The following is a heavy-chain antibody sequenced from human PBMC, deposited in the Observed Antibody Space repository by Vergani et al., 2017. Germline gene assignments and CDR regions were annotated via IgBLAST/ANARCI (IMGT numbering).Heavy chain of an antibody. Sequence: QVQLQESGPGLVKPSATLSLTCTVSGGSISSYYWSWIRQPPGKGLEWIGYIYYSGSTNYNPSLKSRVTISVDTSKNQFSLKLSSVTAADTAVYYCARDKSSSWSGYYYYYGMDVWGQGTTVTVSS. J-gene: IGHJ6*02. CDR1: GGSISSYY. V-gene: IGHV4-59*01. CDR3: ARDKSSSWSGYYYYYGMDV. D-gene: IGHD6-13*01. CDR2: IYYSGST.